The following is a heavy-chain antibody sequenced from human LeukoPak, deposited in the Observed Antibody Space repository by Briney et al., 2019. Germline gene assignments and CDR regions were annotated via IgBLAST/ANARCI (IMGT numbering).Heavy chain of an antibody. V-gene: IGHV3-48*03. CDR1: GFTSSSYE. Sequence: TGGSLRLSCAASGFTSSSYEMNWVRQAPGEGLEWVSYISSSGSTIYYADSVKGRFTISRDNAHNTLYLQMNSLRAEDTAVYYCARGSQSTWGFFAYWGQGTRVTVSS. CDR2: ISSSGSTI. D-gene: IGHD1-1*01. CDR3: ARGSQSTWGFFAY. J-gene: IGHJ4*02.